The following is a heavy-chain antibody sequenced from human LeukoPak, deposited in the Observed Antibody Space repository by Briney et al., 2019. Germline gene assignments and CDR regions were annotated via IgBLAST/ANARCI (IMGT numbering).Heavy chain of an antibody. Sequence: SETLSLTCSVSGGSISSSSWSWIRQPAAKVLEWIGRIHTSGNTNYNPSLKSRVTMSVDTSKNQFSLNLRSVTAADTAVYYCARVTKTNNGSYGHFDYWGQGTLATVSS. CDR1: GGSISSSS. V-gene: IGHV4-4*07. CDR3: ARVTKTNNGSYGHFDY. J-gene: IGHJ4*02. CDR2: IHTSGNT. D-gene: IGHD1-26*01.